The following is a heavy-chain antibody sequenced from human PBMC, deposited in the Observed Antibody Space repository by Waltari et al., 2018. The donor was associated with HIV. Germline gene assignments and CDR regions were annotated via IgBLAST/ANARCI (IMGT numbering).Heavy chain of an antibody. Sequence: QVQLQQRGAGLLRPSATLSLTCAVSGGSFSGYYWSWIRQAPGEGLEWIGEINHSGSSNCNPSLKSRVTISGDTSKNQFSLRVRSVTAADTAVYYCARDSVPSFDYGDYYYYGMDVWSRGTTVTVSS. CDR3: ARDSVPSFDYGDYYYYGMDV. D-gene: IGHD4-17*01. CDR1: GGSFSGYY. J-gene: IGHJ6*01. CDR2: INHSGSS. V-gene: IGHV4-34*01.